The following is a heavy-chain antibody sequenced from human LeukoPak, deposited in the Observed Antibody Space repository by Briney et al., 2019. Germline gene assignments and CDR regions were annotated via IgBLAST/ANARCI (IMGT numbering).Heavy chain of an antibody. D-gene: IGHD3-10*01. CDR2: ISYDGSNK. CDR1: GFTFSSYA. J-gene: IGHJ4*02. V-gene: IGHV3-30*04. Sequence: GRSLRLSCAASGFTFSSYAMHWVCQAPGKGLEWVAVISYDGSNKYYADSVKGRFTISRDNSKNTLYLQMNSLRAEDTAVYYCARDYYGSGRHDYWGQGTLVTVSS. CDR3: ARDYYGSGRHDY.